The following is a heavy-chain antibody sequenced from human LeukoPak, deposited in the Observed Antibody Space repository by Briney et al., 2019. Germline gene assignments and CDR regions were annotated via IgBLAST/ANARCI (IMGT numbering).Heavy chain of an antibody. CDR3: VSSSWAFDF. J-gene: IGHJ4*02. V-gene: IGHV4-39*01. CDR1: SGSISGSTYY. Sequence: SETLSLTCTVSSGSISGSTYYWGWVRQPPGKGLEWMGSIYESGRTYYNPSLKSRVTISVDTSKNQFSLKVTSVNVADTAVYYCVSSSWAFDFWGQGTLVSVSS. CDR2: IYESGRT. D-gene: IGHD6-13*01.